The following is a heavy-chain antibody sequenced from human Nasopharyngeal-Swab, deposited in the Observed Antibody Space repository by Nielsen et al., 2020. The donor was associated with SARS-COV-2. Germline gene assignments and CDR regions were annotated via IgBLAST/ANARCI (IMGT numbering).Heavy chain of an antibody. V-gene: IGHV3-23*01. J-gene: IGHJ4*02. CDR2: ISSSGGST. CDR3: AKDSPCSGGSCYLRYYFDY. D-gene: IGHD2-15*01. Sequence: VRQAPEKGLEWVSAISSSGGSTYYADSVKGRFTISRDNSKNTLYLQMNSLRAEDTAVYYCAKDSPCSGGSCYLRYYFDYWGQGTLVTVSS.